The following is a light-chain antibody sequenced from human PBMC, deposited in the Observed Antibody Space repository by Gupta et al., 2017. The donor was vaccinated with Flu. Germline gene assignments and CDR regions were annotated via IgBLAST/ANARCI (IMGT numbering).Light chain of an antibody. CDR2: GTS. V-gene: IGKV3-20*01. J-gene: IGKJ2*01. Sequence: GSLSVSPGETVTISCTAGKDVGRNYLVWYQQKPGQAPRVLLYGTSNRAPGIPEKFSGSGSGTDFTLTINSLQPEDFALYYCHQYNTYPYTFGRGTKLEIK. CDR3: HQYNTYPYT. CDR1: KDVGRNY.